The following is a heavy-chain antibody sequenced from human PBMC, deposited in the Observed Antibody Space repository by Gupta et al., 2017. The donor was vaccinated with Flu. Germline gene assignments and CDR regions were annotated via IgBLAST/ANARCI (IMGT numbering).Heavy chain of an antibody. D-gene: IGHD6-19*01. CDR3: ARGAVAGTLSFDY. CDR2: INHSGST. CDR1: GGSLSVYS. Sequence: QGWLHLWGEGLWSHSKPLSLPGAVVGGSLSVYSGSWIRQPPGKGLEWIGEINHSGSTNYNPSLKSRVTISVDTSKNQFSLKLSSVTAADTAVYYCARGAVAGTLSFDYWGQGTLVTVSS. V-gene: IGHV4-34*01. J-gene: IGHJ4*02.